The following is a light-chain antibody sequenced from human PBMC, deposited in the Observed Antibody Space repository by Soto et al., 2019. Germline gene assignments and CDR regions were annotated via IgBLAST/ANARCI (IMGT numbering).Light chain of an antibody. V-gene: IGKV3-15*01. J-gene: IGKJ4*01. Sequence: EIVMTQSPATLSVSPGERATLSCRASQSVTTNLAWYQQKPGQAPRLLMYGASTRATGISARFSGSGSGTEFTLTISSLQSEDFAVYYCQQYDNRPLTFGGGTKVEIK. CDR2: GAS. CDR3: QQYDNRPLT. CDR1: QSVTTN.